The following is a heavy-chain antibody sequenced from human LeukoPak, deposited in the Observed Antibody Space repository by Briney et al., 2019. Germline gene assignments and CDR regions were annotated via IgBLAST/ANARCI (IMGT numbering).Heavy chain of an antibody. V-gene: IGHV1-18*01. D-gene: IGHD3-9*01. J-gene: IGHJ4*02. CDR2: ISAYNGNT. CDR3: ARDAQILTGYSERDY. Sequence: GASVKVSCKASGYTFTSYAMNWVRQAPGQGLEWMGWISAYNGNTNYAQKLQGRVTMTTDTSTSTAYMELRSLRSDDTAVYYCARDAQILTGYSERDYWGQGTLVTVSS. CDR1: GYTFTSYA.